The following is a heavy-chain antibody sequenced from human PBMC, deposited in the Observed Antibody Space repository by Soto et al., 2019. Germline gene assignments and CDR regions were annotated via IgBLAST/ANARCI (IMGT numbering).Heavy chain of an antibody. D-gene: IGHD3-16*01. CDR3: AKDQKITALSDFDS. CDR1: GFTFRSYG. J-gene: IGHJ4*02. Sequence: QVQLVESGGGVVQPGRSLRLSCEASGFTFRSYGMHWVRQAPGKWLEWVAVVSYDGSNKLYAASVKDRFIISRDNSKNTLYLQMNSLRAEDTALYYCAKDQKITALSDFDSWGQGTLVTVSS. CDR2: VSYDGSNK. V-gene: IGHV3-30*18.